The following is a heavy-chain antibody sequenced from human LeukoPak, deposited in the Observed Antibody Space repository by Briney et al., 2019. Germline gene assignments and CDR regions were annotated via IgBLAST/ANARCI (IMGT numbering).Heavy chain of an antibody. Sequence: PGGSLRLSCAASGFTFDDYAMHWVRQAPGKGLEWVSGISWNGGRIAYADSVKGRFTISRDNAKNSLYLQMNSLRAEDTALYYCVKGPTLWYFDYWGRGTLVTVSS. D-gene: IGHD3-10*01. V-gene: IGHV3-9*01. CDR3: VKGPTLWYFDY. CDR2: ISWNGGRI. CDR1: GFTFDDYA. J-gene: IGHJ4*02.